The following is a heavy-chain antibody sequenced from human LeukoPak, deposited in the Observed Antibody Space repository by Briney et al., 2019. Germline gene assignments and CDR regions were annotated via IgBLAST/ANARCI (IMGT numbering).Heavy chain of an antibody. V-gene: IGHV3-66*01. J-gene: IGHJ4*02. D-gene: IGHD6-6*01. Sequence: GGSLRHSCAASGFTFSSYWMNWVRQAPGKGLEWVSVIYSGGSTYYADSVKGRFTISRDNSKNTLYLQMNSLRAEDTAVYYCARYSSSSYYFDYWGQGTLVTVSS. CDR2: IYSGGST. CDR3: ARYSSSSYYFDY. CDR1: GFTFSSYW.